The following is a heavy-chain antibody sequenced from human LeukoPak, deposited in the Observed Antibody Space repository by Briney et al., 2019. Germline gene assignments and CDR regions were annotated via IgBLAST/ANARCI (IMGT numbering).Heavy chain of an antibody. CDR1: GGSISSGGYY. J-gene: IGHJ4*02. CDR2: IYYSGST. V-gene: IGHV4-31*03. CDR3: ARRWRVFGVVIIPGPPIDY. Sequence: SQTLSLTCTVSGGSISSGGYYWSWIRQHPGKGLEWIGYIYYSGSTYYNPSLKSRVTISVDTSKNQFSLKLSSATAADTAVYYCARRWRVFGVVIIPGPPIDYWGQGTLVTVSS. D-gene: IGHD3-3*01.